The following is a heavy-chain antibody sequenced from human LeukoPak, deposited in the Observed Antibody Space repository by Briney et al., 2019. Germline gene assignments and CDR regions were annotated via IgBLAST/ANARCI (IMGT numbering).Heavy chain of an antibody. D-gene: IGHD7-27*01. CDR2: INPNSGGT. V-gene: IGHV1-2*02. Sequence: EASVKVSCKASGYTFTGYYMHWVRQATGQGLEWMGWINPNSGGTNYAQKFQGRVTMTRDTSISTAYMELSRLRSDDTAVYYSARGTDWGHFDYWGQRTLVTVSS. J-gene: IGHJ4*02. CDR1: GYTFTGYY. CDR3: ARGTDWGHFDY.